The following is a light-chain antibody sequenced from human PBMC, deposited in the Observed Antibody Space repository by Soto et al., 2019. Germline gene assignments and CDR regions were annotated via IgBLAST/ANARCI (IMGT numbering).Light chain of an antibody. J-gene: IGKJ2*01. CDR1: QSISSF. CDR2: AAS. CDR3: QQSDSPPHT. Sequence: DIQMTQSPSSLSASVGDRLTITCRASQSISSFLNWYQQKPGKAPKLLIYAASSLQSGIPSRFSGSGSGTDFTLTLSSLQPDEHSTYYCQQSDSPPHTCDQATNLDIK. V-gene: IGKV1-39*01.